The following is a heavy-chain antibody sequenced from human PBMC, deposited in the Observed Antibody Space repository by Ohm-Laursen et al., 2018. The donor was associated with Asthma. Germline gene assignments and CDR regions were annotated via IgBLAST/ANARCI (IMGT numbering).Heavy chain of an antibody. Sequence: ASVKVSCKASGYTFTSYYMHWVRQAPGKGLEWMGGFDPEDGETIYAQKFQGRVTMTEDTSTDTAYMELSSLRSEDTAVYYCATSTHYYDSSGYFDWGQGTLVTASS. CDR1: GYTFTSYY. D-gene: IGHD3-22*01. J-gene: IGHJ4*02. CDR3: ATSTHYYDSSGYFD. CDR2: FDPEDGET. V-gene: IGHV1-24*01.